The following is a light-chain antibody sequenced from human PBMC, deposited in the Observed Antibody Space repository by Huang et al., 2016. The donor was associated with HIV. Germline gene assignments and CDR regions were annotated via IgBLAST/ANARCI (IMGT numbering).Light chain of an antibody. Sequence: DIQMTQSPSSLSASVGDRVTITCRATQSVTKYLNWYQQKPGKAPKLLIYGASSLQTGVPSRFSGRGSRTDFTLTISSLQPEDFATYYCQQSSSPPPTFGPGTKVDIK. CDR2: GAS. CDR1: QSVTKY. V-gene: IGKV1-39*01. CDR3: QQSSSPPPT. J-gene: IGKJ3*01.